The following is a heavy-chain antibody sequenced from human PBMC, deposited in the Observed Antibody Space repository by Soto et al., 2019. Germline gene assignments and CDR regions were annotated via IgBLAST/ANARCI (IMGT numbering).Heavy chain of an antibody. CDR1: GFTFSSYA. V-gene: IGHV3-23*01. Sequence: GGSLRLSCAASGFTFSSYAMSWVRQAPGKGLEWVSVVSTSAGNTYYADSVKGRFTISRDNSKNTLYLQMNSLRAEDTAVYYCAKSRAPFDYWGQGTLVTVSS. CDR3: AKSRAPFDY. CDR2: VSTSAGNT. J-gene: IGHJ4*02.